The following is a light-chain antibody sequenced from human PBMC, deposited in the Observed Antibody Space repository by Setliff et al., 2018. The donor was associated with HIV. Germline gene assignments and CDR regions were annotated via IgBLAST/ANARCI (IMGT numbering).Light chain of an antibody. V-gene: IGLV2-23*01. J-gene: IGLJ1*01. Sequence: QSALTQPASVSGSPGQSITISCTGTSSDIGRYNLVSWYQQYPGKAPKLMIYQATKRPSGVSKRFSGSKSGNTASLTISGLQAEDEADYYCCSNTGSNTYVFGSGTKV. CDR3: CSNTGSNTYV. CDR1: SSDIGRYNL. CDR2: QAT.